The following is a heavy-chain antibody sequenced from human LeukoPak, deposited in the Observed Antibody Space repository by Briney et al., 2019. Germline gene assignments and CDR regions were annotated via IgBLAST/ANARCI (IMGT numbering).Heavy chain of an antibody. J-gene: IGHJ4*02. D-gene: IGHD5-12*01. V-gene: IGHV4-30-4*01. Sequence: SETLSLTCTVSGGSISSGDYYWSWLRQPPGKGLEWFGYIYYSGSTYYNPSLKSRVAISVDTSKNQFSLKLSSVTAADTAVYYCARDNMVATGGLDYWGQGTLVTVSS. CDR1: GGSISSGDYY. CDR2: IYYSGST. CDR3: ARDNMVATGGLDY.